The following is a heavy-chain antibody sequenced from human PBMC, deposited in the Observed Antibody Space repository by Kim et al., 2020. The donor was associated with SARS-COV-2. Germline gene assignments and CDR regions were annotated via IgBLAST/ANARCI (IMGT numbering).Heavy chain of an antibody. V-gene: IGHV3-49*03. D-gene: IGHD3-22*01. CDR2: IRSTPYGGTT. Sequence: GGSLRLSCTASGFTFGDYAMTWLRQAPGKGPEWVGFIRSTPYGGTTEYAASVKGRFTISRDDSKTIAFLQMDSLKAEDTAVYYCTRDSDTYYYDSSGYYYGGPLDFWGQGTLVTVSS. J-gene: IGHJ4*01. CDR1: GFTFGDYA. CDR3: TRDSDTYYYDSSGYYYGGPLDF.